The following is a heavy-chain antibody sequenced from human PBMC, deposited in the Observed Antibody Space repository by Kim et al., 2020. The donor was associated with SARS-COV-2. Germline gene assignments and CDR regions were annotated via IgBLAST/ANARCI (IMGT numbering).Heavy chain of an antibody. V-gene: IGHV4-39*01. J-gene: IGHJ4*02. D-gene: IGHD6-19*01. CDR3: ARQEGIAVDLPDY. Sequence: SETLSLTCTVSGGSISSSSYYWGWIRQPPGKGLEWIGSIYYSGSTYYNPSLKSRVTISVDTSKNQFSLKMSSVTAADTAVYYCARQEGIAVDLPDYWGQGTLVTVSS. CDR2: IYYSGST. CDR1: GGSISSSSYY.